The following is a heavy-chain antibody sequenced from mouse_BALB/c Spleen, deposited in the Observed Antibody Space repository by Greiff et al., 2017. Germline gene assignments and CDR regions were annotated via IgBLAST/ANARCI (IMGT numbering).Heavy chain of an antibody. V-gene: IGHV5-6-4*01. CDR1: GFTFSSYT. Sequence: EVQLVESGGGLVKPGGSLKLSCAASGFTFSSYTMSWVRQTPEKRLEWVATISSGGSYTYYPDSVKGRFTISRDNAKNTLYLQMSSLKSEDTAMHYCTREGITTGAMDYWGQGTSVTVSS. D-gene: IGHD2-4*01. J-gene: IGHJ4*01. CDR3: TREGITTGAMDY. CDR2: ISSGGSYT.